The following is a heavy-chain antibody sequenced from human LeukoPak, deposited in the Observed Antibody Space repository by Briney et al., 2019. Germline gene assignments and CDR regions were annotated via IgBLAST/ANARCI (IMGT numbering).Heavy chain of an antibody. D-gene: IGHD6-6*01. CDR2: IYYSGST. CDR1: GGSISTYY. V-gene: IGHV4-59*08. J-gene: IGHJ4*02. Sequence: PSETLSLTCTVSGGSISTYYWSWIRQPPGRGLEWIGYIYYSGSTNYNPSLKSRVTISVDTSKSQFYLKLSSATAADTAVYYCARHSSLQGYYFDYWGRGTLVTVSS. CDR3: ARHSSLQGYYFDY.